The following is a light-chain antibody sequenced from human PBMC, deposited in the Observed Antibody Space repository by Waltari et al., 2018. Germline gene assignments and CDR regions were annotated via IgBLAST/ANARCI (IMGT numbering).Light chain of an antibody. J-gene: IGKJ1*01. V-gene: IGKV1-39*01. CDR3: QQSYSTSWT. CDR1: QGIRND. CDR2: AAS. Sequence: IQMTQSPSSLSASVGDRVTITCRASQGIRNDLGWYQQKQGKAPKLLIYAASSLRSGVPSRFSGSGSGTDFTLTISSLQPEDFATYYCQQSYSTSWTFGQGTKVEIK.